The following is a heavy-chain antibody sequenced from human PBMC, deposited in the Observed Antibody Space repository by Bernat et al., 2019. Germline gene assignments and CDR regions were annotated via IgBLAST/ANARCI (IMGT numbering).Heavy chain of an antibody. CDR3: VKWGRIAAAGGWFDP. CDR1: GLTFSSYA. CDR2: ISGSAANT. D-gene: IGHD6-13*01. J-gene: IGHJ5*02. Sequence: EVQLLESGGGLVQPGGSLSLSCAASGLTFSSYAMSWVRQAPGKGLKWVSAISGSAANTYSADSVKGRFTISRDNSKNTLYLQMNSLRAEDTAVYYCVKWGRIAAAGGWFDPWGQGTLVTVSS. V-gene: IGHV3-23*01.